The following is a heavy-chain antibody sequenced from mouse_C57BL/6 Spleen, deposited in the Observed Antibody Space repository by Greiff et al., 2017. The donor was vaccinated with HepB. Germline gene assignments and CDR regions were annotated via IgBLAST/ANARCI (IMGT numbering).Heavy chain of an antibody. J-gene: IGHJ1*03. Sequence: QVQLKQSGAELAKPGASVKLSCKASGYTFTSYWMHWVKQRPGQGLEWIGYINPSSGYTKYNQKFKDKATLTADKSSSTAYMQLSSLTYEDSAVYYCARALITTVVATRGYFDVWGTGTTVTVSS. CDR1: GYTFTSYW. CDR2: INPSSGYT. D-gene: IGHD1-1*01. V-gene: IGHV1-7*01. CDR3: ARALITTVVATRGYFDV.